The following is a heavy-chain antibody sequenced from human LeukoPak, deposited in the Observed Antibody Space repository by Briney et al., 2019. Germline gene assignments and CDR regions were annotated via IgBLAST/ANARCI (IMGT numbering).Heavy chain of an antibody. J-gene: IGHJ6*03. CDR3: AKDSGPEYSSRPYYYYYMDV. V-gene: IGHV3-9*03. Sequence: GGSLRLSCAASGFTFDDYAMHWVRQAPGKGLEWVSGISWNSGSIGYADSVKGRFTISRDNAKNSLYLQMNSLRAEDMALYYCAKDSGPEYSSRPYYYYYMDVWGKGTTVTVSS. CDR2: ISWNSGSI. CDR1: GFTFDDYA. D-gene: IGHD6-13*01.